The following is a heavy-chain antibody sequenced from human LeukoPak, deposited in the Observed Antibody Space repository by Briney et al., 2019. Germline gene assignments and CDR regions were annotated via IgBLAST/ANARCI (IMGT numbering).Heavy chain of an antibody. CDR2: IRNKRTGYTT. J-gene: IGHJ4*02. CDR1: GFTFSDLY. V-gene: IGHV3-72*01. Sequence: GGSLRLSCAASGFTFSDLYMNWVRQAPGKGLEWVARIRNKRTGYTTEYAASVKGRFTISRDDSKNSRYLQMNSLKTEDTAVYYCARDTSGSPDDYWGQGTLVTVSS. D-gene: IGHD5-12*01. CDR3: ARDTSGSPDDY.